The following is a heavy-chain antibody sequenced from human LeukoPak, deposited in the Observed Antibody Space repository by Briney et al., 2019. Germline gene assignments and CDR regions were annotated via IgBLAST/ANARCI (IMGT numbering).Heavy chain of an antibody. CDR3: ARSSYSSSSSV. J-gene: IGHJ3*01. V-gene: IGHV3-48*04. CDR2: ITNSGNSK. D-gene: IGHD6-6*01. Sequence: PGGSLRLSCAASEFTFSSYSMNWVRQAPGKGLEWVSYITNSGNSKSYADSVKGRFTISRDNAKNSLYLQINSLRAEDTAVYYCARSSYSSSSSVWGQGTMVTVSS. CDR1: EFTFSSYS.